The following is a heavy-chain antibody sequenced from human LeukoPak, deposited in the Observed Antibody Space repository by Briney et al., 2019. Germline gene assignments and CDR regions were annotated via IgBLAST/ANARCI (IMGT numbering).Heavy chain of an antibody. V-gene: IGHV3-23*01. CDR2: IRVSGGST. J-gene: IGHJ4*02. Sequence: GGSLRLSCAASGFTFSSYEMNWVRQAPGKGLEWVSAIRVSGGSTYYADSVKGRFTISRDNSKNSLYLQMNSLRPEDTAVYYCAKDSENIAGYSYVPNYFDYWGQGILVTVSS. CDR3: AKDSENIAGYSYVPNYFDY. CDR1: GFTFSSYE. D-gene: IGHD5-18*01.